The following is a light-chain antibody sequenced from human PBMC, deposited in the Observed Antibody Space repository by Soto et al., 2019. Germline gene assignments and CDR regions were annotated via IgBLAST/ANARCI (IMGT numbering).Light chain of an antibody. CDR1: NTDIGGHKY. Sequence: QSALTQPPSASGSPGQSVTISCTGTNTDIGGHKYVSWYQHHPGKAPKLLIYEVSERPSGVPDRFSGSKSGNVASLTVSGLQADDEAMYYCSSYTGTNNFVLFGGGTKLTVL. CDR2: EVS. CDR3: SSYTGTNNFVL. J-gene: IGLJ2*01. V-gene: IGLV2-8*01.